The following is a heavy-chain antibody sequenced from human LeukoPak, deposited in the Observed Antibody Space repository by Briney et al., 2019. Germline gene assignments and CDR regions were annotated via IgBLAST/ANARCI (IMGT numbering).Heavy chain of an antibody. CDR3: ARDAGYCTGGSCWYFDH. J-gene: IGHJ4*02. D-gene: IGHD2-15*01. CDR2: IIPIFGTA. V-gene: IGHV1-69*13. CDR1: GGTFSSYA. Sequence: SVKVSCKASGGTFSSYAISWVRQAPGQGLEWMGGIIPIFGTANYAQKFQGRVTITADESTSTAYMELSSLRSEDTAVYYCARDAGYCTGGSCWYFDHWGQGTLVTVSS.